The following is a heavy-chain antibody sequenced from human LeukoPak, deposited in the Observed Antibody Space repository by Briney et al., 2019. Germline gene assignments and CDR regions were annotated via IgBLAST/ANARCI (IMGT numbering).Heavy chain of an antibody. J-gene: IGHJ6*03. D-gene: IGHD1-1*01. Sequence: GGSLRLSCAASGFTFSSYAMHWVRQAPGKGLEWVAVISYDGSNKYYADSVKGRLTISRDNSKNTLYLQMNSLRAEDTAVYYCARDFFKYNFDYYYMDVWGKGTTVTVSS. V-gene: IGHV3-30*01. CDR3: ARDFFKYNFDYYYMDV. CDR1: GFTFSSYA. CDR2: ISYDGSNK.